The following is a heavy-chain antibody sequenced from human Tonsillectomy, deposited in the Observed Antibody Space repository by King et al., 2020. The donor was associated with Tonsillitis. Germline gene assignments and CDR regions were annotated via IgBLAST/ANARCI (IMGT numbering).Heavy chain of an antibody. Sequence: ASGFTFDEYAMHWVRQAPGKGLECVSGISWNSCSRVYADSVKGRFTISRDNGKNSLYLQMNSLRAEDTALYYCAKELYCGGDCYNDFDIWGQGTMVTVSS. V-gene: IGHV3-9*01. J-gene: IGHJ3*02. CDR3: AKELYCGGDCYNDFDI. CDR1: GFTFDEYA. CDR2: ISWNSCSR. D-gene: IGHD2-21*01.